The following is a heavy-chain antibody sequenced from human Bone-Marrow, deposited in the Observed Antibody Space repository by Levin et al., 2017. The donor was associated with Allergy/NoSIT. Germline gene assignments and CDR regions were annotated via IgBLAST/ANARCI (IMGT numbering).Heavy chain of an antibody. CDR2: IYYSGST. CDR3: HNSGYYSGFDY. D-gene: IGHD3-22*01. V-gene: IGHV4-31*06. Sequence: ASETLSLTCTVSGGSISRDNFYWSWIRQHPGKGLEWIGYIYYSGSTYYNPSLKSRITMSVDTSKNQFSLQLSSVTAADTAVYYCHNSGYYSGFDYWGQGTRVSVSS. J-gene: IGHJ4*02. CDR1: GGSISRDNFY.